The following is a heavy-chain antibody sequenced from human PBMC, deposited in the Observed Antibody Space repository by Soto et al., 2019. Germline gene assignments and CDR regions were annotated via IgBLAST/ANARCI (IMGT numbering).Heavy chain of an antibody. V-gene: IGHV4-34*01. J-gene: IGHJ6*02. CDR3: ARADRTLVTSYSLDV. CDR1: GASFSGYY. Sequence: SETLSLTCAVYGASFSGYYCTWIRQPPGKGLEWIGEINHSGTINFNPSLKSRLTISLDTSKKHFSLKLGSVTDADTAAYYCARADRTLVTSYSLDVWGQGTTVTVSS. D-gene: IGHD2-21*02. CDR2: INHSGTI.